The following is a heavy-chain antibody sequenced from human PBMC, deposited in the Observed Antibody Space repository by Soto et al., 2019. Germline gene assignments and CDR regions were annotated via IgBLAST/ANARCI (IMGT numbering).Heavy chain of an antibody. D-gene: IGHD4-4*01. CDR2: IFHSGAA. V-gene: IGHV4-4*02. CDR3: ASLGTTLTSFDS. J-gene: IGHJ4*02. CDR1: GGSMYSSNW. Sequence: QVQLQESGPRLVEPSGTLSPTCAVSGGSMYSSNWWSWVRQPPGKGLEWIGQIFHSGAANYNLSLKSRVTISLDKSENQFSLKMSSVTAADTAVYYCASLGTTLTSFDSWGQGTLVTVSS.